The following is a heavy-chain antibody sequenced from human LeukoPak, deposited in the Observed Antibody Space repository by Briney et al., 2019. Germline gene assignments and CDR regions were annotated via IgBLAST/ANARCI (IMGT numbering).Heavy chain of an antibody. J-gene: IGHJ4*02. CDR1: GGSISSSSYY. D-gene: IGHD1-1*01. V-gene: IGHV4-39*07. Sequence: SETLSLTCTVSGGSISSSSYYWGWIRQPPGKGLEWIGSIYYSGSTYYNPSLKSRVTISVDTSKNQFSLKLSSVTAADTAVYYCASSQLVRFPTRQKTPRRFDYWGQGTLVTVSS. CDR3: ASSQLVRFPTRQKTPRRFDY. CDR2: IYYSGST.